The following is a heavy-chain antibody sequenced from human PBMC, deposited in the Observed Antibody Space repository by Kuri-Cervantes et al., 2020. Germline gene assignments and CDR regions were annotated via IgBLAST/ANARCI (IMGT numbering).Heavy chain of an antibody. D-gene: IGHD6-6*01. CDR3: AREDYSSSSGGMDV. CDR1: GFTFSSYA. Sequence: LSLTCAASGFTFSSYAMHWVRQAPGKGMEWVAVISYDGSNKYYADSVKSRFTISSDNSKNTLYLQMNSLRAEDTAVYYCAREDYSSSSGGMDVWGQGTTVTVSS. V-gene: IGHV3-30-3*01. J-gene: IGHJ6*02. CDR2: ISYDGSNK.